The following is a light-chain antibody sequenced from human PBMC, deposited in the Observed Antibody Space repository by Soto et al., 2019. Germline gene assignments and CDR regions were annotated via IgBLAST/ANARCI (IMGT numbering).Light chain of an antibody. CDR1: SSNIGAGYD. CDR2: GNS. V-gene: IGLV1-40*01. J-gene: IGLJ2*01. CDR3: QSYKV. Sequence: QSVLTQSPSVSGAPGQRVTISCTGSSSNIGAGYDVHWYQQLPGTAPKLLIYGNSNRPSGVPDRFSGSKSGTSASLAITGLQAEDEADYYCQSYKVFGGGTKLTVL.